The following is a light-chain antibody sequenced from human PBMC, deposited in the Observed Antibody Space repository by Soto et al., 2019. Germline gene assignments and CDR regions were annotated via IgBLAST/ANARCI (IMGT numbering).Light chain of an antibody. CDR2: DTT. J-gene: IGLJ3*02. CDR1: TGAVTSGNY. CDR3: LLSYSGTNWV. Sequence: QAVVTQEPSLIVSPGGTVTLTCGSSTGAVTSGNYPYWFQKKPGQAPRTLIYDTTNKQSWTPARFSGSLLGGKAALTLAGAQTDDEADYYCLLSYSGTNWVFGGGTKVTVL. V-gene: IGLV7-46*01.